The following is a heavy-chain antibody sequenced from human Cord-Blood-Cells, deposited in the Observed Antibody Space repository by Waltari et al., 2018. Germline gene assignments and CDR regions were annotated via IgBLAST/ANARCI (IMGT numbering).Heavy chain of an antibody. J-gene: IGHJ4*02. CDR1: GYTFTSSA. CDR2: INAGNGNT. Sequence: QVQLVQSGAAVKKPGASVKVSCQASGYTFTSSAMHWVRPAPGQRLEWMGWINAGNGNTKYSQKFQGRVTITRDTSASTAYMELSSLRSEDTAVYYCATISTLEWLLFDYWGQGTLVTVSS. CDR3: ATISTLEWLLFDY. D-gene: IGHD3-3*01. V-gene: IGHV1-3*01.